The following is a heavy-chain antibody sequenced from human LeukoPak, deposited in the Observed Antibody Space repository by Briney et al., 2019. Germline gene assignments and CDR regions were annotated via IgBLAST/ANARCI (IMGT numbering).Heavy chain of an antibody. D-gene: IGHD3-22*01. V-gene: IGHV3-48*03. J-gene: IGHJ4*02. CDR1: GFTFSSYE. Sequence: PGGSLRLSCAASGFTFSSYEMNWVRQAPGKGLEWVSYISSSGSTIYYADSAKGRFTISRDNAKNSLYLQMNSLRAEDTAVYYCATAMIVVGLFDYWGQGTLVTVSS. CDR3: ATAMIVVGLFDY. CDR2: ISSSGSTI.